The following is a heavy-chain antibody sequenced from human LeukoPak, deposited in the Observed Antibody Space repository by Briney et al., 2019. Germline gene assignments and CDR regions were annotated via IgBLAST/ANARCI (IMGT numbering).Heavy chain of an antibody. Sequence: GASVKVSCKTSGYSFTSYYMHWVRQAPGQGLEWMGITDPNDVGTRYAQRFQGRLSLTRDTSTTTVYMELSSLSSEDTAVYYCAREGSWSSLGGYGHWGQGTLVTVSS. J-gene: IGHJ4*02. V-gene: IGHV1-46*01. CDR1: GYSFTSYY. CDR2: TDPNDVGT. D-gene: IGHD6-13*01. CDR3: AREGSWSSLGGYGH.